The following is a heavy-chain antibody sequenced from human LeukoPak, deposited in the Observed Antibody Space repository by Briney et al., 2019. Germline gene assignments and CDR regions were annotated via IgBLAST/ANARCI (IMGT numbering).Heavy chain of an antibody. CDR2: IKQNGSEK. CDR1: GFTFSSYW. V-gene: IGHV3-7*01. Sequence: GGSLRLSCAASGFTFSSYWMSWVRQAPGKGLEWVANIKQNGSEKYYVDSVKGRFTISRDNAKNSLYLQMNSLRAEDTAVYYCAREGIAAADYYYYYMDVWGKGTTVTASS. J-gene: IGHJ6*03. D-gene: IGHD6-13*01. CDR3: AREGIAAADYYYYYMDV.